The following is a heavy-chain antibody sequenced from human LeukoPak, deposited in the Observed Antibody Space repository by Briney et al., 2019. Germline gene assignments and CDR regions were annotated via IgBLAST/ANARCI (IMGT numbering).Heavy chain of an antibody. J-gene: IGHJ3*01. CDR1: VFIFTCYW. CDR3: VRSRSGAFDL. Sequence: PGGALTLSCAASVFIFTCYWMHWVRPPPGKGLVWVSRLITDGSNTNYADSVKGRFTISRDNAKNTLHLQMNNLRVEYTAIDYCVRSRSGAFDLWGQGKMVSGSS. V-gene: IGHV3-74*01. CDR2: LITDGSNT. D-gene: IGHD2-15*01.